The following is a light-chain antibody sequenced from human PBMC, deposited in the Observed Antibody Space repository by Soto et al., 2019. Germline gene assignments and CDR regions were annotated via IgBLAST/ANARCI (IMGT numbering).Light chain of an antibody. CDR2: EVT. V-gene: IGLV2-14*01. CDR3: SSYTTSSTTV. Sequence: QSALTQPASVSGSPGQSITISCTGTSSDVGSGYNYVSWYQQHPGKAPKLMIYEVTNRPSGVSNRFSGSKSGNTASLTISGLQAEDEADYYCSSYTTSSTTVFGGGTKLTVL. J-gene: IGLJ3*02. CDR1: SSDVGSGYNY.